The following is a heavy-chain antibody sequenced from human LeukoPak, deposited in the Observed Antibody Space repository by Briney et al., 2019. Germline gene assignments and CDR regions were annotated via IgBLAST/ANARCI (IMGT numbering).Heavy chain of an antibody. J-gene: IGHJ6*03. CDR3: ASCSSSFGYYYYMDV. Sequence: SVKVSCKASGYTFTSYAISWVRQAPGQGLEWMGGIIPIFGTANYAQKFQGRVTITADESTSTAYMELSSLRSEDTAVYYCASCSSSFGYYYYMDVWGKGTTVTVSS. CDR1: GYTFTSYA. V-gene: IGHV1-69*13. D-gene: IGHD2-2*01. CDR2: IIPIFGTA.